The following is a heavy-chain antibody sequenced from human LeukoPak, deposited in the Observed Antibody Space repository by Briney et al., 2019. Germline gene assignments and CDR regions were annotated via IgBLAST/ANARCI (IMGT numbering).Heavy chain of an antibody. V-gene: IGHV4-34*01. CDR3: ARRTLRGVIKY. J-gene: IGHJ4*02. D-gene: IGHD3-10*01. CDR2: IYHSGST. CDR1: GGSFSGYY. Sequence: PSETLSLTCAVYGGSFSGYYWSWIRQPPGEGLEWIGEIYHSGSTNYNPSLKSRVTMPVDTSKNQFSLKLTSVTAADTAVYYCARRTLRGVIKYWGQGTLVTVSS.